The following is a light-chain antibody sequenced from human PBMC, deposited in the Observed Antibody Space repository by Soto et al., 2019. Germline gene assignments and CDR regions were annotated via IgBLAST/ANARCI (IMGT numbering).Light chain of an antibody. V-gene: IGLV2-14*01. CDR3: SSYTSSSTYV. CDR2: DVS. CDR1: SSDVGGYNY. J-gene: IGLJ1*01. Sequence: QSVLTQPASVSGSPGQSITISCTGTSSDVGGYNYVSWYQQHPGKAPKLIIYDVSNRPSGVSSRFSGSKSGNTASLTISGLQAEDEADYYCSSYTSSSTYVFGIGTKVTVL.